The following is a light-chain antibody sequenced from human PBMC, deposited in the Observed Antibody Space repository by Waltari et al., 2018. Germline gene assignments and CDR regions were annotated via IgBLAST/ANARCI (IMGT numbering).Light chain of an antibody. Sequence: QSALTQPASVSGSPGQSLTISCTGTSSDVGGYNYASWYQQHPGKAPKLMIYDVSNRPSGVSNRFSGSKSGNTASLTISGLQAEDEADYYCSSYTSSSTYVFGTGTKVTVL. CDR1: SSDVGGYNY. CDR3: SSYTSSSTYV. CDR2: DVS. J-gene: IGLJ1*01. V-gene: IGLV2-14*03.